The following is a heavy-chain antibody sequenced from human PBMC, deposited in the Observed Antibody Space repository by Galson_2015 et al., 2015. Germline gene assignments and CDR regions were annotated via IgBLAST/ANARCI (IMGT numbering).Heavy chain of an antibody. J-gene: IGHJ5*02. CDR3: ARNYGRYCSSTSCSNWFDP. Sequence: TCAVSGGSISSGGYSWSWVRQPPGKGLEWIGYIYHSGSTYYNPSLKSRVTISVDRSKNQFSLKLSSVTAADTAVYYCARNYGRYCSSTSCSNWFDPWGQGTLVTVSS. CDR1: GGSISSGGYS. D-gene: IGHD2-2*01. CDR2: IYHSGST. V-gene: IGHV4-30-2*01.